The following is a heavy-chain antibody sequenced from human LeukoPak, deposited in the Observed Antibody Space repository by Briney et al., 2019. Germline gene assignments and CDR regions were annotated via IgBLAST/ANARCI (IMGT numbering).Heavy chain of an antibody. D-gene: IGHD6-19*01. CDR2: IRSSGGTV. CDR1: GFTFSSYA. V-gene: IGHV3-48*04. Sequence: GGSLRLSCAASGFTFSSYAMNWVRQAPGKGLEWVSYIRSSGGTVYYADSVKGRFTISRDNAKNSLYLQMNSLRAEDTAVYYCARYIKGVYSSGIDYWGQGTLVTVSS. J-gene: IGHJ4*02. CDR3: ARYIKGVYSSGIDY.